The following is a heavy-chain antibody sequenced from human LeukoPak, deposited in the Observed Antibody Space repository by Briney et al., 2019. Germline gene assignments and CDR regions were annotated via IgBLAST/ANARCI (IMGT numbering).Heavy chain of an antibody. Sequence: SETLSLTCTVSGGSISSSSYYWGWIHQPPGKGLEWIGSIYYSGGTYYNPSLKSRVTISVDTSKNQLSLRLSSVTAADTAVYYCARLRRSSGWYRGMWNAFDIWGQGTMVTVSS. V-gene: IGHV4-39*07. J-gene: IGHJ3*02. CDR2: IYYSGGT. CDR1: GGSISSSSYY. CDR3: ARLRRSSGWYRGMWNAFDI. D-gene: IGHD6-19*01.